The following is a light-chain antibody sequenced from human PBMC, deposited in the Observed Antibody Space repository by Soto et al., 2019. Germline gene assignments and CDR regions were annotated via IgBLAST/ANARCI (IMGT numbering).Light chain of an antibody. CDR2: ENN. Sequence: QSVLTQPPSVSAAPVQKVTISCSGSSSNIGNNYVSWYQQLPGTAPKLLIYENNKRPSGIPDRFSGSKSGTSATLGITGLQTGDEADYYCGTWDSSLSALFGTGTKATVL. V-gene: IGLV1-51*02. CDR3: GTWDSSLSAL. CDR1: SSNIGNNY. J-gene: IGLJ1*01.